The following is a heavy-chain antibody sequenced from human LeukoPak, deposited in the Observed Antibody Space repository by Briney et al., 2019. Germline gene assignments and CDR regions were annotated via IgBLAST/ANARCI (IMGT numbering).Heavy chain of an antibody. Sequence: SLRLSCAASGFTFTSYSMNWVRQAPGKGLEWVSGISWNSGSIGYADSVKGRFTISRDNAKNSLYLQMNSLRAEDTALYYCAKDIAVAGQGGYFDYWGQGTLVTVSS. J-gene: IGHJ4*02. CDR2: ISWNSGSI. CDR3: AKDIAVAGQGGYFDY. CDR1: GFTFTSYS. D-gene: IGHD6-19*01. V-gene: IGHV3-9*01.